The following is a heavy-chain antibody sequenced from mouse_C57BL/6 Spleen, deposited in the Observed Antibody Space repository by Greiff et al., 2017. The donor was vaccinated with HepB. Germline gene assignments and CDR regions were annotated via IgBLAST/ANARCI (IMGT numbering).Heavy chain of an antibody. CDR1: GFTFSSYG. CDR3: ARHGDDAYDGSYFDY. Sequence: EVMLVESGGDLVKPGGSLKLSCAASGFTFSSYGMSWVRQTPDKRLEWVATISSGGSYTYYPDSVKGRFTISRDNAKNTRYLQMSSLKSEDAAMYYFARHGDDAYDGSYFDYWGQGTTLTVSS. CDR2: ISSGGSYT. J-gene: IGHJ2*01. V-gene: IGHV5-6*01. D-gene: IGHD2-2*01.